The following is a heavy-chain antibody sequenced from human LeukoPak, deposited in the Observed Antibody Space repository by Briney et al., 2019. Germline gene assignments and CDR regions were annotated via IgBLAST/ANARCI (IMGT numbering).Heavy chain of an antibody. CDR2: TYYSGST. V-gene: IGHV4-59*01. J-gene: IGHJ4*02. Sequence: PSETLSLTCTVSGGSISSYYWSWIRQPPGKRLEWIGYTYYSGSTNYNPSLKSRVTISVDTSKNQFSLKLSSVTAADTAVYYCARELQAVAATGPSDYWGQGTLVTVSS. D-gene: IGHD6-19*01. CDR1: GGSISSYY. CDR3: ARELQAVAATGPSDY.